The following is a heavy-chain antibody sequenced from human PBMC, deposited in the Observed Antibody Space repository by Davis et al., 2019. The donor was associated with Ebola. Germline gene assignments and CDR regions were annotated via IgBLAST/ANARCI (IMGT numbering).Heavy chain of an antibody. D-gene: IGHD5-12*01. V-gene: IGHV1-18*04. J-gene: IGHJ4*02. CDR2: NKPHNGNT. Sequence: ASVKVSCMTSLYTFTNYGITWVRYLPGQGLEWMGWNKPHNGNTNYAQNVQGRVTMTTDTSTSTSYMEMGTLRSDDTAVYYCAMAQFPTTSDHWGQGTLVTVSS. CDR1: LYTFTNYG. CDR3: AMAQFPTTSDH.